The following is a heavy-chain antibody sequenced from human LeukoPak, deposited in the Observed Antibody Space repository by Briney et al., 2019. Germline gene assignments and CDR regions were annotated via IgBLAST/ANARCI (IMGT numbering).Heavy chain of an antibody. D-gene: IGHD1-26*01. J-gene: IGHJ3*02. Sequence: PGGSLRLSCAASGFTFSNAWMSWVRQAPGKGLEWVGRIKSKTDGGTTDYAAPVKGRFTISRDDSKNTLYLQMNSLKTEDTAVYYCTTLENSGSYYLRDAFDNWGQGTMVTVSS. V-gene: IGHV3-15*01. CDR3: TTLENSGSYYLRDAFDN. CDR2: IKSKTDGGTT. CDR1: GFTFSNAW.